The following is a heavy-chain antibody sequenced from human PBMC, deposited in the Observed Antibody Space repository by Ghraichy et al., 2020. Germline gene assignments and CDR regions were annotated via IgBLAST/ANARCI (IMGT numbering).Heavy chain of an antibody. CDR1: GDSVSRFY. V-gene: IGHV4-59*02. CDR3: ARWRNNMDI. D-gene: IGHD1/OR15-1a*01. Sequence: GSRRLSCSVSGDSVSRFYWSWTRQPPGKGLEWIGYIYYSGSTMYNPSLKSRVTMSVDTSKNQFSLNLRSVTEADTAVYYCARWRNNMDIWGQGATVTVSS. CDR2: IYYSGST. J-gene: IGHJ6*02.